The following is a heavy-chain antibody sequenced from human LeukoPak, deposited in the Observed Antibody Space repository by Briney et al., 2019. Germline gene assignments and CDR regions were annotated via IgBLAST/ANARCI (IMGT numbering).Heavy chain of an antibody. Sequence: SETLSLTCTVSGGSISSYYWSWIRQPPEKGLEWIGDMYYSGSTNYNPSLKSRVTISVDTSKNQFSLKLTSVTAADTAVYYCARDRDGNNWFDPWGQGTLVTVSS. V-gene: IGHV4-59*01. D-gene: IGHD5-24*01. CDR2: MYYSGST. CDR3: ARDRDGNNWFDP. J-gene: IGHJ5*02. CDR1: GGSISSYY.